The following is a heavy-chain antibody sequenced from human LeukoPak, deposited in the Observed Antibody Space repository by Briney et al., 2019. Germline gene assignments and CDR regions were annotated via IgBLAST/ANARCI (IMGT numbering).Heavy chain of an antibody. D-gene: IGHD3-3*01. CDR2: ISGSSSGSTSII. CDR1: GIIFSTYA. CDR3: ARDFWSGYYTED. J-gene: IGHJ4*02. V-gene: IGHV3-48*04. Sequence: GGSLRLSCEFSGIIFSTYAMNWVRQAPGKGLEWISYISGSSSGSTSIIQYADSVKGRFTISRNNAKNSLHLQMDSLSAEDTAVYYCARDFWSGYYTEDWGQGALVIVSS.